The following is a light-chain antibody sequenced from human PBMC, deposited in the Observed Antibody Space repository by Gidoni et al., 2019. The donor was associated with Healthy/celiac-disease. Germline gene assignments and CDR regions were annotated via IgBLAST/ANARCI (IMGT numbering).Light chain of an antibody. CDR2: DAS. Sequence: EIVLTQSPATLSLSPGERATLSCRASQRVSSYLAWYQQKPGQAPRLLIYDASNRATGIPARSSGSGSGTDFTLTISSLEPEDFAVYYCQQRSNWPALTFGGXTKVEIK. J-gene: IGKJ4*01. CDR3: QQRSNWPALT. CDR1: QRVSSY. V-gene: IGKV3-11*01.